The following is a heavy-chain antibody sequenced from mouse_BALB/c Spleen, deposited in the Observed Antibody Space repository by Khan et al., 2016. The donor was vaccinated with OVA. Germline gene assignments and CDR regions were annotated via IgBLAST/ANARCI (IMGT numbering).Heavy chain of an antibody. Sequence: EVELVESGGDLVRPGGSLKLSCSASGFTFSTYSMSWVRQTPDKRLEWVATISSAGDYTFFPDSVKGRFTISRDNARNTLYLQMSSLRSEDTAMYYCANHLTGSFAYWGQGTLVTVSA. V-gene: IGHV5-6*01. CDR2: ISSAGDYT. D-gene: IGHD4-1*01. CDR1: GFTFSTYS. J-gene: IGHJ3*01. CDR3: ANHLTGSFAY.